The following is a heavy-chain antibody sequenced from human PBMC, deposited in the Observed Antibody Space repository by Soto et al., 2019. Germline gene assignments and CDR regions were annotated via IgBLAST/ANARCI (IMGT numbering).Heavy chain of an antibody. V-gene: IGHV1-2*02. CDR2: INTNRGGT. J-gene: IGHJ4*02. CDR3: ASHASIAVAGPFDY. D-gene: IGHD6-19*01. Sequence: QVQLVQSGAEVKKPGASVKVSCKASGYTFTGYYVHWVRQAPGQGLEWMGWINTNRGGTDYAQKFQGRVTMTRDTSINTAYMELSRLSSDDKAVYYCASHASIAVAGPFDYWGQGTLVTVSS. CDR1: GYTFTGYY.